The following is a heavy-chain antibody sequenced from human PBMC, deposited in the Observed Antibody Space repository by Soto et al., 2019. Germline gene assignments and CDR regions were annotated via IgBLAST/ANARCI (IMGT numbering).Heavy chain of an antibody. CDR1: GGSFTSNNW. Sequence: SETLSLTCAVSGGSFTSNNWWTWVRQPPGQGLEWIGEIYRTGSTNYNPSLKSRLTISLDKSENQFSLKVTSLTAADTAVYYCASRDPGTSVDYWGQGTLVTVSS. D-gene: IGHD1-7*01. CDR3: ASRDPGTSVDY. J-gene: IGHJ4*02. V-gene: IGHV4-4*02. CDR2: IYRTGST.